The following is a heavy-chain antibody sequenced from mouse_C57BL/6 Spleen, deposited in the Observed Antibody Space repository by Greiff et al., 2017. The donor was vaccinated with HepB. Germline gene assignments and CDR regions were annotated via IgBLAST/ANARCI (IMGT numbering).Heavy chain of an antibody. CDR2: IYPGDGDT. V-gene: IGHV1-82*01. Sequence: VKLMESGPELVKPGASVKISCKASGYAFSSSWMNWVKQRPGKGLEWIGRIYPGDGDTNYNGKFKGKATLTADKSSSTAYMQLSSLTSEDSAVYFCARGPGTRGFAYWGQGTLVTVSA. D-gene: IGHD4-1*01. CDR3: ARGPGTRGFAY. J-gene: IGHJ3*01. CDR1: GYAFSSSW.